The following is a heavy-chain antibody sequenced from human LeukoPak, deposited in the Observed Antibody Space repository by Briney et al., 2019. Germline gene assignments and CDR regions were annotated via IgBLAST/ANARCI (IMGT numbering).Heavy chain of an antibody. J-gene: IGHJ6*03. CDR2: ISGSGDST. CDR3: AKASRFGYSYGPREYFYYMDV. CDR1: GFTLSSFG. V-gene: IGHV3-23*01. Sequence: PGGTLRLSCAASGFTLSSFGMSWVRQAPGKGLEWVSGISGSGDSTYYADSVKGRFTISRDNSKNTLYLQMNSLRAEDTAVYYCAKASRFGYSYGPREYFYYMDVWGKGTTVTISS. D-gene: IGHD5-18*01.